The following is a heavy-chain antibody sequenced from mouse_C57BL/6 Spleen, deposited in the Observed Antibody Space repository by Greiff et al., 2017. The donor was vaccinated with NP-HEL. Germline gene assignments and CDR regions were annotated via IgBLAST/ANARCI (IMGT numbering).Heavy chain of an antibody. CDR1: GYTFTSYW. J-gene: IGHJ2*01. D-gene: IGHD4-1*01. CDR3: ARQLTGVYYFDY. V-gene: IGHV1-59*01. Sequence: VQLQQPGAELVRPGTSVKLSCKASGYTFTSYWMHWVKQRPGQGLEWIGVIDPSDSYTNYNQKFKGKATLTVDTSSSTAYMQLSSLTSEDSAVYYCARQLTGVYYFDYWGQGTTLTVSS. CDR2: IDPSDSYT.